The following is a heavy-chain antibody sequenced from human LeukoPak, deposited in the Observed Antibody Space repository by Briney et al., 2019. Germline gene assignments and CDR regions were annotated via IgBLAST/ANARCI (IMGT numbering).Heavy chain of an antibody. Sequence: GGSLRLSCTASGFTFGDYAMSWFRQAPGKGLEWVGFIRSKAYGGTTEYAASVKGRFTISRDDSKSIAYLQMNSLKTEDTAVYFCTRDRYSGSYYGDYWGQGTRVTVSS. CDR3: TRDRYSGSYYGDY. CDR2: IRSKAYGGTT. J-gene: IGHJ4*02. V-gene: IGHV3-49*03. D-gene: IGHD1-26*01. CDR1: GFTFGDYA.